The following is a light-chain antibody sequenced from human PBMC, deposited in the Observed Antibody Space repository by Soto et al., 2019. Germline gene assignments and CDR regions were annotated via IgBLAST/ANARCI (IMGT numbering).Light chain of an antibody. CDR1: SSDIGAYNY. CDR3: SSHGGANNFYV. Sequence: QHVLTQPPSSSVSPRQSVTISFTGTSSDIGAYNYVSWYQQHPGKVPKLIIHEVTRRPSGVPDRFSASKSGNTASLTVSGLQAEDEADYYCSSHGGANNFYVFGTGTKVTVL. CDR2: EVT. J-gene: IGLJ1*01. V-gene: IGLV2-8*01.